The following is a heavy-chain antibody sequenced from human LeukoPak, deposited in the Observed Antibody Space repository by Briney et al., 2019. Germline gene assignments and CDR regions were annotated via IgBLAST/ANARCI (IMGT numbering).Heavy chain of an antibody. J-gene: IGHJ4*02. CDR3: AREEGKSYDFWSGYYNPYFDY. V-gene: IGHV3-74*01. CDR1: GFTFSSYW. CDR2: INSDGSST. Sequence: GGSLRLSCAASGFTFSSYWMHWVRQAPGKGPVWVSRINSDGSSTSYADSVKGRFTISRDNAKNTLYLQMNSLRAEDTAVYYCAREEGKSYDFWSGYYNPYFDYWGQGTLVTVSS. D-gene: IGHD3-3*01.